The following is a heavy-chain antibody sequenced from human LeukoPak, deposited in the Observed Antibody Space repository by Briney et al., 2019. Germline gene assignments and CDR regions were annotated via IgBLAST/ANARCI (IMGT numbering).Heavy chain of an antibody. V-gene: IGHV3-74*01. Sequence: GGSLRLSCAASGFTFSSYWMHWVRHTPGKGLVWVSRIKGDGSSTSYADSVKGRFTISRDNAKNTLYLQMNSLRAEDTAVYYCAREGYSFGHDFDYWGQGTRVTVSS. D-gene: IGHD5-18*01. CDR3: AREGYSFGHDFDY. J-gene: IGHJ4*02. CDR2: IKGDGSST. CDR1: GFTFSSYW.